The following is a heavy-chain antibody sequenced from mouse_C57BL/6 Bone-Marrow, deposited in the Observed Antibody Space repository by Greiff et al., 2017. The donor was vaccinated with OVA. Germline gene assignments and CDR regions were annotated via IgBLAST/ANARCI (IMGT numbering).Heavy chain of an antibody. V-gene: IGHV5-6*01. J-gene: IGHJ2*01. CDR3: ARHYYGSSYY. Sequence: EVQVVESGGDLVKPGGSLKLSCAASGFTFSSYGMSWVRQTPDKRLEWVATISSGGSYTYYPDSVKGRFTISRDNAKNTLYLQRRSLKSEDTAMYYCARHYYGSSYYWGQGTTLTVAS. CDR1: GFTFSSYG. D-gene: IGHD1-1*01. CDR2: ISSGGSYT.